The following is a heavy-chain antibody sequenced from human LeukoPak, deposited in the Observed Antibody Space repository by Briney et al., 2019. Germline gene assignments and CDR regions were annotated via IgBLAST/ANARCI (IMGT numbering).Heavy chain of an antibody. CDR3: ARLTMIVVVIRGDAFDI. J-gene: IGHJ3*02. V-gene: IGHV3-7*01. CDR2: TKQDGSEK. CDR1: GFTFSSYW. D-gene: IGHD3-22*01. Sequence: PGGSLRLSCAASGFTFSSYWMSWVRQAPGKGLEWVANTKQDGSEKYYVDSVKGRFTISRDNAKNSPYLQMNSLRAEDTAVYYCARLTMIVVVIRGDAFDIWGQGTMVTVSS.